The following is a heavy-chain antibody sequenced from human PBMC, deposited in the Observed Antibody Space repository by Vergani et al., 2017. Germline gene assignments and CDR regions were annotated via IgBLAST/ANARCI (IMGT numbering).Heavy chain of an antibody. CDR1: GYSFTSYW. Sequence: VQLVQSGAEVKKPGESLRISCKGSGYSFTSYWISWIRQHPGKGLEWIGYIYYSGSTYYNPSLKSRVTISVDTSKNQFSLKLSSVTAADTAVYYSARSSRSRNVKRGGYFDYWGQGTLVTVSS. J-gene: IGHJ4*02. V-gene: IGHV4-31*02. CDR2: IYYSGST. D-gene: IGHD3-10*01. CDR3: ARSSRSRNVKRGGYFDY.